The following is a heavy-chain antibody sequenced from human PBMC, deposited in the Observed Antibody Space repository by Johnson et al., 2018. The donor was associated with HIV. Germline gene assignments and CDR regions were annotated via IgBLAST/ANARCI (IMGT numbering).Heavy chain of an antibody. V-gene: IGHV3-11*04. CDR1: RFTFSDYY. CDR3: AFPTGATTAFDI. J-gene: IGHJ3*02. D-gene: IGHD5-24*01. CDR2: ISSSGGTI. Sequence: QMLLVESGGGLVQPGRSLRLSCAASRFTFSDYYMSWIRQTPGKGLEWVSYISSSGGTIYYADSVKGRFSISRDNAKNSLYLQMNSLRAEDTAVYYCAFPTGATTAFDIWGQGTMVTVSS.